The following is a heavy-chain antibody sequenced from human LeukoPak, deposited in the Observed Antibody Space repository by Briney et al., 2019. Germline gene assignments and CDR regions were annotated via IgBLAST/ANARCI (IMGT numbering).Heavy chain of an antibody. CDR1: GGSISSGGYS. V-gene: IGHV4-30-2*02. D-gene: IGHD1-26*01. CDR3: ARRMYGGSFDY. CDR2: IYHSGST. J-gene: IGHJ4*02. Sequence: PSQTLSLTCAVSGGSISSGGYSWSWIRQPPGKGLEWIGYIYHSGSTYYNPSLKSRVTISVDTSKNQFSLKLSSVTAADTAVYYCARRMYGGSFDYWGQGTLVTVSS.